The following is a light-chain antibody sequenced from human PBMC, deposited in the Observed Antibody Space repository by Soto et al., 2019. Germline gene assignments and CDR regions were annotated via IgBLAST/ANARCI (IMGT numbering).Light chain of an antibody. Sequence: PVRPKLASVSGVPGQAITVSCTGTSSDVGAYDYVSWYQHHPGKAPKLMIYDVSYRPSGVSNRFSGSKSGNTASLTISGLQAEDEADYYCSSYTSSSTLVFGTGTKVTVL. CDR1: SSDVGAYDY. CDR3: SSYTSSSTLV. V-gene: IGLV2-14*03. J-gene: IGLJ1*01. CDR2: DVS.